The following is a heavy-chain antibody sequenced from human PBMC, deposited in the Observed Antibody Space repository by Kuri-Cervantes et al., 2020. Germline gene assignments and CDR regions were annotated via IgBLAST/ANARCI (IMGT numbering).Heavy chain of an antibody. CDR1: GFTFSSYA. CDR2: ISYGGSNK. J-gene: IGHJ4*02. V-gene: IGHV3-30-3*01. Sequence: GGSLRLSCAASGFTFSSYAMHWVRQAPGKGLEWVAVISYGGSNKYYADSVKGRSTISRDNSKNTLYLQMNSLRAEDTAVYYCARDSARLGELSFFDYWGQGTLVTVSS. CDR3: ARDSARLGELSFFDY. D-gene: IGHD3-16*02.